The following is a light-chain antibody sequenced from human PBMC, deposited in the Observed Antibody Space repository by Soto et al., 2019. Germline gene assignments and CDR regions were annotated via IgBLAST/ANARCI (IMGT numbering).Light chain of an antibody. CDR1: QDISNY. Sequence: DIQMTQSPSSLSASVGDRVTISCQASQDISNYLNWYQHKEGKAPKLLIYDASNLETGVPSRFSGSGSGTDFTLTISSLQPEDIATYYCRKYDSLQLTLGPGTKVDIK. J-gene: IGKJ3*01. CDR3: RKYDSLQLT. V-gene: IGKV1-33*01. CDR2: DAS.